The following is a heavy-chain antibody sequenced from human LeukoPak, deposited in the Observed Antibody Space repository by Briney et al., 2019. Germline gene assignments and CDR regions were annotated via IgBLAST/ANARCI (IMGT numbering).Heavy chain of an antibody. CDR1: GYTFTGYY. CDR3: AAQPGGNDGALDI. V-gene: IGHV1-2*02. Sequence: EASVKVSCKASGYTFTGYYMHWVRQAPGQGLEWMGWINPNSGGTNYAQKFQGRVTMTRDTSISTAYMELSRLRSDDTAVYYCAAQPGGNDGALDIWGQGTMVTVSS. J-gene: IGHJ3*02. CDR2: INPNSGGT. D-gene: IGHD1-1*01.